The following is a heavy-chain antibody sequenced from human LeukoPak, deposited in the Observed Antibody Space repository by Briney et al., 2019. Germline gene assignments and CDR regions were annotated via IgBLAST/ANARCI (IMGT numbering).Heavy chain of an antibody. CDR1: GGSISRYY. Sequence: SDTLSLPCSVSGGSISRYYWRWTRGPGGKAREGIGRIYTSGSTNYNPALKSRVPMSVDTSKTQCSLKLSSVTAADTAVYYCARDRSPYNWNGEDAFDIWGQGTMVTVS. D-gene: IGHD1-1*01. CDR2: IYTSGST. V-gene: IGHV4-4*07. J-gene: IGHJ3*02. CDR3: ARDRSPYNWNGEDAFDI.